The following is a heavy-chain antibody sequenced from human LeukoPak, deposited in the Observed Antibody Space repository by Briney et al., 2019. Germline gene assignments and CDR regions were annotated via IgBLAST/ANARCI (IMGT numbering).Heavy chain of an antibody. CDR2: ISTSSYI. V-gene: IGHV3-21*01. CDR1: GFTFSTYS. D-gene: IGHD6-6*01. Sequence: GGSLRLSCAASGFTFSTYSMNWVRQAPAKGLEWVSSISTSSYIYYADSVKGRFTISRDNAKNSLYLQMNSLRAEDTAVYYCARTRLPYSSSSVAYYFDYWGQGTLVTVSS. CDR3: ARTRLPYSSSSVAYYFDY. J-gene: IGHJ4*02.